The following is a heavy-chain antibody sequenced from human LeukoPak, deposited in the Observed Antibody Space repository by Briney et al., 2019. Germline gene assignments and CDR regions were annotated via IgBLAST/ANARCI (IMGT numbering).Heavy chain of an antibody. Sequence: SETLSLTCTVSGVSISSYYWSWIRQPPGKGLEWIGYIFDSGTTNYNPSLKSRLTMSVDTSKNQFSLKLGSLTAADTAVYYCARHRGSLGGSGDWFDPWGQGTLVTVSS. J-gene: IGHJ5*02. D-gene: IGHD3-10*01. CDR3: ARHRGSLGGSGDWFDP. CDR2: IFDSGTT. V-gene: IGHV4-59*08. CDR1: GVSISSYY.